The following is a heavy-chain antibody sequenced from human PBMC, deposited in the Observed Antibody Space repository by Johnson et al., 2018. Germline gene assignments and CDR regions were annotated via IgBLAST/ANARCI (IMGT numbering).Heavy chain of an antibody. CDR1: GFTFDDYA. J-gene: IGHJ6*02. V-gene: IGHV3-9*01. Sequence: VQLVQSGGGLVQPGRSLRLSCAASGFTFDDYAMHWVRQAPGKGLEWVSGISWNGGSIGYADSVKGRFTISRDNSKNTLYLQMNSLRAEDTAVYYCAKDPQKVNYGDYGYYYYGMDGWGQGTTVTVSS. CDR2: ISWNGGSI. D-gene: IGHD4-17*01. CDR3: AKDPQKVNYGDYGYYYYGMDG.